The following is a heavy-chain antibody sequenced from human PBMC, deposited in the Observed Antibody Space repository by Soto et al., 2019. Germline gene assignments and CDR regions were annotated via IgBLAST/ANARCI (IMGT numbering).Heavy chain of an antibody. CDR1: GGSISSGGYY. D-gene: IGHD2-15*01. J-gene: IGHJ4*02. V-gene: IGHV4-31*03. CDR2: IYYSGST. CDR3: AREITGYCSGGSCHPTIDY. Sequence: SETLSLTCTVSGGSISSGGYYRSWIRQHPGKGLEWIGYIYYSGSTYYNPSLKSRVTISVDTSKNQFSLKLSSVTAADTAVYYCAREITGYCSGGSCHPTIDYSGQGTLVTVSS.